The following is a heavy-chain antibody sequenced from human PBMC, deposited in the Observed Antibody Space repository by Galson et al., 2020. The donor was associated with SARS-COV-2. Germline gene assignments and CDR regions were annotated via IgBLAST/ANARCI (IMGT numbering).Heavy chain of an antibody. CDR2: IIPIFGTA. V-gene: IGHV1-69*13. Sequence: VKVSCKASGGTFSSYAISWVRQAPGQGLEWMGGIIPIFGTANYAQKFQGRVTITADESTSTAYMELSSLRSEDTAVYYCARLYYYDSSGYPSHRFIDYWGQGTLVTVSS. D-gene: IGHD3-22*01. CDR1: GGTFSSYA. CDR3: ARLYYYDSSGYPSHRFIDY. J-gene: IGHJ4*02.